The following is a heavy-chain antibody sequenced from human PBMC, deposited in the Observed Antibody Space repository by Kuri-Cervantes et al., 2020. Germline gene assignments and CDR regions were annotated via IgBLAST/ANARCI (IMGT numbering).Heavy chain of an antibody. D-gene: IGHD4-11*01. CDR2: INPNSGGT. CDR1: GYTFTGYY. J-gene: IGHJ4*02. V-gene: IGHV1-2*02. Sequence: ASVKVSCKASGYTFTGYYIHWVRQAPGQGLEWMGWINPNSGGTNYAQKFQGRVTMTRDTSISTAYMELSRLRSDDTAVYYCARDGVGLPTVTAEWGQGTLVTVSS. CDR3: ARDGVGLPTVTAE.